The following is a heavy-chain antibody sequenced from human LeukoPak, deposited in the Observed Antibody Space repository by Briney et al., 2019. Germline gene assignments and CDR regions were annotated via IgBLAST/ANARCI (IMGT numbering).Heavy chain of an antibody. Sequence: GGSLRLSCAASGFTFSSYWMHWVRQAPGKGLVWVSGTNTDGSSTMYADSVKGRFTISRDNSKNTLYLQMDSLRGEDTAVYYCARDPVRDGYPYSFDYWGQGTLVTVSS. CDR3: ARDPVRDGYPYSFDY. CDR2: TNTDGSST. CDR1: GFTFSSYW. J-gene: IGHJ4*02. V-gene: IGHV3-74*03. D-gene: IGHD5-24*01.